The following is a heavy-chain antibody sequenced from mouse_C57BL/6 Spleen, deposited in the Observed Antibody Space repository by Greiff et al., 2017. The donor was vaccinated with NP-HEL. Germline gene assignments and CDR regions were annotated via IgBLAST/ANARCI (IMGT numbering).Heavy chain of an antibody. CDR2: IYPGCGST. D-gene: IGHD4-1*01. V-gene: IGHV1-55*01. Sequence: QVQLQQSGPELVQPWPSLKMSCKVSGFSFTTSWITWVRHRPGPGLEWVGDIYPGCGSTNYNEKFKSKATLTVDTSSSTAYMQLSSLTSEDSAVYYCAGLGTYWGQGTLVTVSA. J-gene: IGHJ3*01. CDR3: AGLGTY. CDR1: GFSFTTSW.